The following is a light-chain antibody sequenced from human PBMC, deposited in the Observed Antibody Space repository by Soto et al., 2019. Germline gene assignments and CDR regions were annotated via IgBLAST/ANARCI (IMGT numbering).Light chain of an antibody. Sequence: IQMTQSSSSVSASVGDRVTITCRASQAISSWFAWYQRKPGKAPKLLIYAASTLQSGIPSRFSRSGSGTDLSLTISSLQPGDFGTYCCQQTMSFPLTFGGGTKVEIK. CDR2: AAS. J-gene: IGKJ4*01. CDR3: QQTMSFPLT. CDR1: QAISSW. V-gene: IGKV1-12*01.